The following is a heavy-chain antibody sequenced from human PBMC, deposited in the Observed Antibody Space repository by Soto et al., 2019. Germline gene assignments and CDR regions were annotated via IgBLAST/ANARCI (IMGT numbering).Heavy chain of an antibody. CDR1: GGSISSGGYY. Sequence: QVQLQESGPGLVKPSQTLSLTCTVSGGSISSGGYYWSWIRQHPGKGLEWIGYIYYSGSTYYNPSLQGRVNISVDTSKNQFSLKLSSVTAADTAVYYCARDLRFRGFYGMDVWGQGTTVTVSS. J-gene: IGHJ6*02. CDR2: IYYSGST. CDR3: ARDLRFRGFYGMDV. V-gene: IGHV4-31*03. D-gene: IGHD3-10*01.